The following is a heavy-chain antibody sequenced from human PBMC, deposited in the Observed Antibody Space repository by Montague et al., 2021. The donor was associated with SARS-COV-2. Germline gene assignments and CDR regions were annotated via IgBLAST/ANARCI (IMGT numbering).Heavy chain of an antibody. CDR3: ARRGYYDSAGYHWHLDL. CDR2: ISSNGKT. V-gene: IGHV4-4*09. CDR1: GGSINDHY. J-gene: IGHJ2*01. Sequence: SETLSLTCTASGGSINDHYRSWIRQSPGKGLEWIGYISSNGKTNYNPSLKSRVTLSADASRNEFSLKLDSVTAADTAVYSCARRGYYDSAGYHWHLDLWGRGMLVTVSS. D-gene: IGHD3-22*01.